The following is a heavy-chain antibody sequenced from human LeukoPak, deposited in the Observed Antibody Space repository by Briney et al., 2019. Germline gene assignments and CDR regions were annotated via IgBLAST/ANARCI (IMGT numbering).Heavy chain of an antibody. V-gene: IGHV3-23*01. CDR3: TTAGYSSGWYVYGVGMDV. J-gene: IGHJ6*02. Sequence: PTGGSLRLSCAASGFTFSSYAMSWVRQAPGKGLEWVSAISGSGGSTYYADSVKGRFTISRDNSKNTLYLQMNSLKTEDTAVYYCTTAGYSSGWYVYGVGMDVWGQGTTVTVSS. CDR2: ISGSGGST. CDR1: GFTFSSYA. D-gene: IGHD6-19*01.